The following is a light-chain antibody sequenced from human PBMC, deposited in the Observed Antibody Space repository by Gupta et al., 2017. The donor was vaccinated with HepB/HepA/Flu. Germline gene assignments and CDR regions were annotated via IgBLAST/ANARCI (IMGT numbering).Light chain of an antibody. CDR3: HQSSSSPYT. J-gene: IGKJ2*01. CDR2: YAS. V-gene: IGKV6-21*01. CDR1: QSIGIS. Sequence: DIVLTQSPDVPSVTPKAKVTITCRASQSIGISLHWYQQKPDQSPKLLIKYASQSFSGVPSRFSGSGSGTDFTLTINSLEAEDAATYYCHQSSSSPYTFGPGTKLEI.